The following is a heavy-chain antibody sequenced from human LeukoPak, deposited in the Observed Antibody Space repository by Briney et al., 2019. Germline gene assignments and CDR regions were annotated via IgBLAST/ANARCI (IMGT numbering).Heavy chain of an antibody. CDR1: GFTFSSYA. D-gene: IGHD3-10*01. J-gene: IGHJ4*02. CDR2: ISSNGGST. CDR3: AGGGFDY. Sequence: GGSLRLSCAASGFTFSSYAMHWVRQAPGKGLEYVSAISSNGGSTYYADSVKGRFTISRDNSKNTLYLQMGSLRAEDMAVYYCAGGGFDYWGQGTLVTVSS. V-gene: IGHV3-64*02.